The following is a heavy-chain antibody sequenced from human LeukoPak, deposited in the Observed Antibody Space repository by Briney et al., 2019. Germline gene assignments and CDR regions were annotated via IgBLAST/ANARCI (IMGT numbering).Heavy chain of an antibody. V-gene: IGHV4-59*12. Sequence: PSETLSLTCTVSGGSISSYQWSWIRQPPGKGLEWIGYISYSGFTNYNPSLKSRVTISLDTSKNQFSLKLSSVTAADTAVYYCAKRYSSSWYHYYYGMDVWGQGTTVTVSS. D-gene: IGHD6-13*01. J-gene: IGHJ6*02. CDR1: GGSISSYQ. CDR3: AKRYSSSWYHYYYGMDV. CDR2: ISYSGFT.